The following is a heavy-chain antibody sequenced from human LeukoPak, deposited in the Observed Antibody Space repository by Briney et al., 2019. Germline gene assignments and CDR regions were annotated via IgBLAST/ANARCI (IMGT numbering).Heavy chain of an antibody. V-gene: IGHV3-21*01. Sequence: GGSLRLSCAASGFTFSRYSMNWVRQPPGKGLEWVSSISASGSHIYYADSVKGRFSISRDSARNSVYVQMSSLRAEDTAVYYCARGPQFCSGGSCFGYYFDYWGQGALVTVSS. CDR3: ARGPQFCSGGSCFGYYFDY. J-gene: IGHJ4*02. D-gene: IGHD2-15*01. CDR1: GFTFSRYS. CDR2: ISASGSHI.